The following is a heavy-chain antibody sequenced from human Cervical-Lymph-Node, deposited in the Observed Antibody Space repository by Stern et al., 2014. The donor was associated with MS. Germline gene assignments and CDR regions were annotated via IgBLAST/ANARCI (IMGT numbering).Heavy chain of an antibody. J-gene: IGHJ5*02. CDR1: GFSVRSNY. Sequence: EVQLVESGGGLIQPGGSLRLSCAASGFSVRSNYMSWVRQAPGQGLERVSVIFSGGSTYYADSMKGRFTISRDNSKNTVYLEMNSLRVEDTAVYYCARDVRSSWYRWFDPWGQGTLVTVSS. V-gene: IGHV3-53*01. CDR3: ARDVRSSWYRWFDP. D-gene: IGHD6-13*01. CDR2: IFSGGST.